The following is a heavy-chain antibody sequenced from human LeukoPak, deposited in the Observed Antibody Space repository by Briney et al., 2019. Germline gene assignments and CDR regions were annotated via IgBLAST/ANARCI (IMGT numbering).Heavy chain of an antibody. Sequence: PGGSLRLSCVASGFIFSDYDMHWVRQAPGKGLEWVSHIGTGVDTHFSDSVKGRFAISRDNARNSLYLQINCLGAEDTAIYYCARDRRADYGRNNDAFDLWGHGTVVTVSS. CDR3: ARDRRADYGRNNDAFDL. V-gene: IGHV3-13*01. D-gene: IGHD4-23*01. J-gene: IGHJ3*01. CDR2: IGTGVDT. CDR1: GFIFSDYD.